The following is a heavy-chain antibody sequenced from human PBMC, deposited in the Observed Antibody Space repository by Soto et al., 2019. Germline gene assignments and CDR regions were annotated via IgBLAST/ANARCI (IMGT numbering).Heavy chain of an antibody. CDR2: ISSDGHHQ. CDR1: GFSFNDYA. J-gene: IGHJ4*02. CDR3: SRGAYYPQSSGLHADY. Sequence: PGGSLRLSCATSGFSFNDYAMYWVRQAPGQGLEWVAIISSDGHHQFYLDNLRGRFTVSRDNPKNTLYLQMNSLRPEDTAVYYYSRGAYYPQSSGLHADYWGPGTVVTVSS. D-gene: IGHD3-22*01. V-gene: IGHV3-30*03.